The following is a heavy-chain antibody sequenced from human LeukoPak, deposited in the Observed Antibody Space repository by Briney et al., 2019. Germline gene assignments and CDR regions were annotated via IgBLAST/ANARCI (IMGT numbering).Heavy chain of an antibody. CDR1: GFTFSSYW. V-gene: IGHV3-7*05. CDR3: ASSGYYYAGYFQH. Sequence: VGSLRLSCAASGFTFSSYWMSWVRQAPGKGLEWVANIKQDGSEKNYVESVKGRFTISRDNAKNSLYLQMNSLRAEDTAVYYCASSGYYYAGYFQHWGQGSPVSVSS. D-gene: IGHD3-22*01. J-gene: IGHJ1*01. CDR2: IKQDGSEK.